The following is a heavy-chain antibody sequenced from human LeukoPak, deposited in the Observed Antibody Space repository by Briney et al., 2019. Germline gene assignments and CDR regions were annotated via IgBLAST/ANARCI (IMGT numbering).Heavy chain of an antibody. Sequence: GGSLRLSCAASGFTFSSYSMNWVRQAPGKGLEWVSSISISSSYIYYADSVKGRFTISRDNAKNSLYLQMNSLRAEDTAVYYCARDRQRIAVADRQPPPDYWGQGTLVTVSS. CDR3: ARDRQRIAVADRQPPPDY. J-gene: IGHJ4*02. CDR2: ISISSSYI. CDR1: GFTFSSYS. V-gene: IGHV3-21*01. D-gene: IGHD6-19*01.